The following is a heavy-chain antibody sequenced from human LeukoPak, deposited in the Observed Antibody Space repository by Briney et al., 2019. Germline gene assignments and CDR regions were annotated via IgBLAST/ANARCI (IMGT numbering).Heavy chain of an antibody. D-gene: IGHD3-22*01. V-gene: IGHV3-30*18. CDR2: ISYDGSNK. CDR1: GFTFNSFG. CDR3: AKDYDSSGWAAFDI. Sequence: QAGGSLRLSCAASGFTFNSFGMHWVRQAPGKGLEWVAVISYDGSNKYFADSVKGRFTISRDNSKNTLYLQMNSLRAEDTAVYYCAKDYDSSGWAAFDIWGQGTMATVSS. J-gene: IGHJ3*02.